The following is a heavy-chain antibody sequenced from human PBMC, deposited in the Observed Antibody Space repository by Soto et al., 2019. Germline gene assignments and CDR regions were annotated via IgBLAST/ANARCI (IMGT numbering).Heavy chain of an antibody. CDR2: IYHSGST. CDR1: GGSIQTSNW. V-gene: IGHV4-4*02. CDR3: ARGVRLFRGSFDP. J-gene: IGHJ5*02. Sequence: PSENLSITCAVSGGSIQTSNWCSWFRQSPGKGLEWIGEIYHSGSTNYNPSLKSRVTISVDTSKNQFSLKLSSVTAADTAVYYCARGVRLFRGSFDPWGQG. D-gene: IGHD2-15*01.